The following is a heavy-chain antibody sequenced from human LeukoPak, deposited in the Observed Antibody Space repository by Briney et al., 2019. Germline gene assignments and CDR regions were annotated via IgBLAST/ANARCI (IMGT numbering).Heavy chain of an antibody. V-gene: IGHV3-74*01. CDR1: GFTFSNYW. CDR2: INSDGSST. Sequence: PGGSLRLSCAVSGFTFSNYWMHWVRQTPGKGLVWVSRINSDGSSTRYADSVKGRFTISRDNAKNTLYLQMNSLRAEDMALYYCAKGSNWGGSYSYGNYMDVWGKGTTVTVSS. D-gene: IGHD1-26*01. J-gene: IGHJ6*03. CDR3: AKGSNWGGSYSYGNYMDV.